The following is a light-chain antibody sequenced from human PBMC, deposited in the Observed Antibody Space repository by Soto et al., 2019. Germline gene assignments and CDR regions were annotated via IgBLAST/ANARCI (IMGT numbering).Light chain of an antibody. Sequence: QLVLTQSPSASASLGASVKLTCTLSSGHSSFAIAWHQQPPEKGPRYLMNVTSDGSHTKGDGIPDRFSGSSSGAERYLTISSLQSDDEADYYCQTWATGIRVFGGGTKVTVL. CDR2: VTSDGSH. CDR1: SGHSSFA. J-gene: IGLJ3*02. CDR3: QTWATGIRV. V-gene: IGLV4-69*01.